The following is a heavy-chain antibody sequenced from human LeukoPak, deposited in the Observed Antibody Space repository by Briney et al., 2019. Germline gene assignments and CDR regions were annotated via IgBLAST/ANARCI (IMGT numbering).Heavy chain of an antibody. J-gene: IGHJ4*02. CDR2: VYSGGST. D-gene: IGHD3-10*01. Sequence: GGSLTLSCAASGLTVSSNYMSWVRQPPGKGLEWVSDVYSGGSTYYGDSVKGRVAISRDNSKNTLYLQMNCLRVEDTAVYYCAKTSTLREGVTPIDYWGQGTLVTVSS. V-gene: IGHV3-66*01. CDR1: GLTVSSNY. CDR3: AKTSTLREGVTPIDY.